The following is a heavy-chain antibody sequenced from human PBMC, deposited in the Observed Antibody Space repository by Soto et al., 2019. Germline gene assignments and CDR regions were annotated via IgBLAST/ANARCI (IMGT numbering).Heavy chain of an antibody. Sequence: SETLSLTCTVSGGSTSSGGFYWSWIRQHPGKGLEWIGYIYYSGISYYNPSLKSRVSISLDTSRNQFSMTLNSVTAADTAVYYCARNGYTYGMDVWGQGATVTVTS. D-gene: IGHD5-18*01. V-gene: IGHV4-31*03. CDR3: ARNGYTYGMDV. CDR2: IYYSGIS. CDR1: GGSTSSGGFY. J-gene: IGHJ6*01.